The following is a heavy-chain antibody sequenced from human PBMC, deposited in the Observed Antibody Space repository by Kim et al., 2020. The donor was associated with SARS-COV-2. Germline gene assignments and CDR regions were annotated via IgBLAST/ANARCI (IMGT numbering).Heavy chain of an antibody. V-gene: IGHV3-30*01. D-gene: IGHD2-21*02. Sequence: VKDRFTISRDNSKNTLYLQMNSLRAEDTAVYYCASPPGDNYYYYYGMDVWGQGTTVTVSS. CDR3: ASPPGDNYYYYYGMDV. J-gene: IGHJ6*02.